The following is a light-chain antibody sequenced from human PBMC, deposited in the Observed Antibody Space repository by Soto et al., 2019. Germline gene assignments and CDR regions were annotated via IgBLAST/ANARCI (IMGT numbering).Light chain of an antibody. J-gene: IGLJ2*01. CDR2: DVS. V-gene: IGLV2-14*03. CDR1: SRDIGAYNY. Sequence: QSALTQPASVSGSPGQSITISCTGTSRDIGAYNYVSWYQQHPGEVPKLMIYDVSNRPSGISNRFSGSKSGNTASVTISGLPAEDEADYYCNSHPGIGTRLVFGGGTKVTVL. CDR3: NSHPGIGTRLV.